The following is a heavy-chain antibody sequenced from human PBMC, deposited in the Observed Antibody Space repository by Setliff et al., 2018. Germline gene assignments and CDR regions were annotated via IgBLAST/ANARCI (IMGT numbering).Heavy chain of an antibody. CDR3: ARMTGFQYIDV. D-gene: IGHD3-3*01. CDR2: VYTSWST. CDR1: GDSISSRRNY. J-gene: IGHJ6*03. Sequence: SETLSLTCTVSGDSISSRRNYWGWSRQPAGKELEWIGQVYTSWSTIYNPSLKSRVTILLDTSKNQFSLTLTSVTAADTAVYYCARMTGFQYIDVWGKGTTVTVSS. V-gene: IGHV4-61*09.